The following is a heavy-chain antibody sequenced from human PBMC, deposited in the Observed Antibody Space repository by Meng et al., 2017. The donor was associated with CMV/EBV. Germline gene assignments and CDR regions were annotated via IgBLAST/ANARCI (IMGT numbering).Heavy chain of an antibody. V-gene: IGHV3-74*01. Sequence: ETLSLTCAVYGGSFSGYYWSWIRQAPGKGLVWVSRINSDGSSTSYADSVKGRFTISRDNAKNTLYLQMNSLRAEDTAVYYCARTGVFSRGKVVWFDPWGQGTLVTVSS. CDR3: ARTGVFSRGKVVWFDP. CDR1: GGSFSGYY. J-gene: IGHJ5*02. CDR2: INSDGSST. D-gene: IGHD1-14*01.